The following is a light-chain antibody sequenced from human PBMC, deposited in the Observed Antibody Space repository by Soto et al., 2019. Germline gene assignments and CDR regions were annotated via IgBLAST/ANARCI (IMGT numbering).Light chain of an antibody. CDR1: SSNIGTNP. CDR2: TNY. CDR3: AAWDDSLNGHV. Sequence: QSVLTQPPSASGTHGQRVTISCSGSSSNIGTNPVNWYQQLPGTAPKLLIYTNYQRPSGVPDRFSGSKSGTSASLAISGLQSEDEADYYCAAWDDSLNGHVFGTGTKLTVL. J-gene: IGLJ1*01. V-gene: IGLV1-44*01.